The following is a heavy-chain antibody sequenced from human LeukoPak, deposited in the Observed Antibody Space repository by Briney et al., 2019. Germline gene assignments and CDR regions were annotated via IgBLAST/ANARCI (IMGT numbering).Heavy chain of an antibody. CDR1: GGSISSSSYY. V-gene: IGHV4-39*01. Sequence: PSETLSLTCTVSGGSISSSSYYWGWIRQPPGKGLEWIGSIYYSGSTYYNPSLKSRVTISVDTPKNQFSLKLSSVTAADTAVYYCARHGVGSSWSYYYYYMDVWGKGTTVTVSS. J-gene: IGHJ6*03. D-gene: IGHD6-13*01. CDR3: ARHGVGSSWSYYYYYMDV. CDR2: IYYSGST.